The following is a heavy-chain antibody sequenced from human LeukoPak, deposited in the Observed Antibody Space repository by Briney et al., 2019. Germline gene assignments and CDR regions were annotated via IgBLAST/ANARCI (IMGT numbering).Heavy chain of an antibody. CDR1: GGSFSGYY. V-gene: IGHV4-34*01. CDR3: ARESGYSYALIDY. D-gene: IGHD5-18*01. J-gene: IGHJ4*02. Sequence: ASETLSLTCAVYGGSFSGYYWSWIRQPPGKGLEWIGEINHSGSTNYNPSLKSRVTISVDTSKNQFSLKLSSVTAADTAVYYCARESGYSYALIDYWGQGTLVTVSS. CDR2: INHSGST.